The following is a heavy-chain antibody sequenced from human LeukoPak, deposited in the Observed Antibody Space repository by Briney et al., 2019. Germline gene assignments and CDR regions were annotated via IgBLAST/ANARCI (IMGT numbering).Heavy chain of an antibody. CDR1: GYTFTGYY. J-gene: IGHJ3*02. D-gene: IGHD3-10*02. CDR3: ARDVRVVAPRGDAFDI. V-gene: IGHV1-46*01. CDR2: IDPSGGST. Sequence: ASVKVSCKASGYTFTGYYMHWVRQAPGQGLEWMGIIDPSGGSTSYAQKFQGRVTMTRDTSTSTVYMELSSLRSEDTAVYYCARDVRVVAPRGDAFDIWGQGTMVTVSS.